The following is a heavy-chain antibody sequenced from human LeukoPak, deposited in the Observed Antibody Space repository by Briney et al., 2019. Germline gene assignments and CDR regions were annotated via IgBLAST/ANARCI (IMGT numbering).Heavy chain of an antibody. J-gene: IGHJ4*02. CDR2: IYYSGYT. V-gene: IGHV4-59*01. D-gene: IGHD2-15*01. CDR1: GGSISGYY. Sequence: SETLSLTCTVSGGSISGYYWSWIRQPPGKGLEWIGYIYYSGYTSYNPSLKSRVTISVDMSKNQFSLKLSSVTAADTAVYYCARVGANGYCSGGSCYHFDYWGQGTLVTVSS. CDR3: ARVGANGYCSGGSCYHFDY.